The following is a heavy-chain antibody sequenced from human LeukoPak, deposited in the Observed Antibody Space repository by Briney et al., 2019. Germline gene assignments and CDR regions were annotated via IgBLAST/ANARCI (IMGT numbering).Heavy chain of an antibody. CDR1: GFTFSSYW. V-gene: IGHV3-30*18. Sequence: GGSLRLSCAASGFTFSSYWMSWVRQAPGKGLEWVAVISYDGSNKYYADSVKGRFTISRDNSKNTLYLQMNSLRAEDTAVYYCAKAGASGLYWGQGTLVTVSS. CDR3: AKAGASGLY. D-gene: IGHD3-10*01. J-gene: IGHJ4*02. CDR2: ISYDGSNK.